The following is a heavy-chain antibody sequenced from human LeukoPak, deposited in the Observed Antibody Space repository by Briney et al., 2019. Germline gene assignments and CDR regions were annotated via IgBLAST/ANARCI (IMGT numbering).Heavy chain of an antibody. CDR2: IKADGTEK. V-gene: IGHV3-7*01. Sequence: GGSLRLSCAASGFTFGTCWMDWVRQAPGKGLEWVANIKADGTEKYYVDSVRGRFTISRDNAKNSLDLQMNSLRAEDTAVYYCSFSLNYWGQGTLVTVSS. CDR3: SFSLNY. J-gene: IGHJ4*02. CDR1: GFTFGTCW.